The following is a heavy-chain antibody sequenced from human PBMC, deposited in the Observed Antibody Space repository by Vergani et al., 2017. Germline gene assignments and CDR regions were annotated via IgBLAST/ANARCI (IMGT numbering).Heavy chain of an antibody. D-gene: IGHD2-15*01. V-gene: IGHV5-51*01. J-gene: IGHJ6*02. CDR1: GYSFTSYW. CDR2: IYPGDSDT. Sequence: EVQLVQSGAEVKKPGESLKISCKGSGYSFTSYWIGWVRQMPGKSLEWMGIIYPGDSDTRYSPSFQGQVTISADKSISTAYLQWSSLKASDTAMYYCARRSGCSGGSCYSASYGMDVWGQGTTVTVSS. CDR3: ARRSGCSGGSCYSASYGMDV.